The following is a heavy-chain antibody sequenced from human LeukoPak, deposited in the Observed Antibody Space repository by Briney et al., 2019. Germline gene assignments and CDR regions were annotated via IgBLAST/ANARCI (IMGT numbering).Heavy chain of an antibody. J-gene: IGHJ4*02. Sequence: PGGSLRLSCAASGFTFSSYAMSWVRQAPGKGLEWVAVISYDGSNKYYADSVKGRFTISRDNSKNTLYLQMNSLRAEDTAVYYCARAEVGLWGLGPDAYYFDYWGQGTLVTVSS. CDR3: ARAEVGLWGLGPDAYYFDY. CDR1: GFTFSSYA. V-gene: IGHV3-30-3*01. D-gene: IGHD3-16*01. CDR2: ISYDGSNK.